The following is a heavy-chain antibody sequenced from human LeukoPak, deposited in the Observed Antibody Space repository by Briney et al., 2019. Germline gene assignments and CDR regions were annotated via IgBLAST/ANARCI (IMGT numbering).Heavy chain of an antibody. CDR3: ARGGTLGNWFDP. J-gene: IGHJ5*02. Sequence: PSETLSLTCTVSGGSISSYYRSWIRQPAGKGLEWIGRIYTSGSTNYNPSLKSRVTMSVETSKNQFSLKLSSVTAADTAVYYCARGGTLGNWFDPWGQGTLVTVSS. CDR1: GGSISSYY. V-gene: IGHV4-4*07. CDR2: IYTSGST.